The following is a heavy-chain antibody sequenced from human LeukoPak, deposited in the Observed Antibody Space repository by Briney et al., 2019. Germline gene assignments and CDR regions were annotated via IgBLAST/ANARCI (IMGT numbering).Heavy chain of an antibody. J-gene: IGHJ6*03. CDR3: ARGYSSGWYPYYYYYMDV. Sequence: SETLSLTCTVSGGSISSYFWSWIRQPPGKGLEWIGYIYYSGSTNYNPSLKSRATISVDTSKNQFSLKLSSVTAADTAVYYCARGYSSGWYPYYYYYMDVWGKGTTVTISS. CDR2: IYYSGST. V-gene: IGHV4-59*12. CDR1: GGSISSYF. D-gene: IGHD6-19*01.